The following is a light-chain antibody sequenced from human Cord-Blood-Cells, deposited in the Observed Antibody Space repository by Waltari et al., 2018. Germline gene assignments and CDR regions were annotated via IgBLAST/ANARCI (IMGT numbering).Light chain of an antibody. CDR1: QSVSSN. Sequence: EIVMTQAPATLSVSPGERATLSCRASQSVSSNLAWYQQKPGQAPRLLIYGASTRATGIPARFSGSGSGTEFTRTIRSLQSEDFAVYYCQQYTNWPSYSFGQGTKLEIK. J-gene: IGKJ2*03. CDR3: QQYTNWPSYS. V-gene: IGKV3-15*01. CDR2: GAS.